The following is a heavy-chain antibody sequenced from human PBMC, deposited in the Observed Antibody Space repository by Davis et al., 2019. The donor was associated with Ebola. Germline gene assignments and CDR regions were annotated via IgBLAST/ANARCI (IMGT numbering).Heavy chain of an antibody. Sequence: GESLKISCRDSGNSFTSHWIGWVRQMPGKGLEWMGIIYTGDSDTRYSLSFRGQVTISADRSIKTAFLQWSSLKASDTAMYYCASLRRTITGMDDAFDLWGQGTMVTVSS. D-gene: IGHD1-20*01. V-gene: IGHV5-51*01. CDR3: ASLRRTITGMDDAFDL. J-gene: IGHJ3*01. CDR2: IYTGDSDT. CDR1: GNSFTSHW.